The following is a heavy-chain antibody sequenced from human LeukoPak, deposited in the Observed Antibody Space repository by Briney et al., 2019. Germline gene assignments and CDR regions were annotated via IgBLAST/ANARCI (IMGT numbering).Heavy chain of an antibody. CDR3: ARLPAYCSSTSCYYDY. CDR1: GFTFSSYS. J-gene: IGHJ4*02. D-gene: IGHD2-2*01. Sequence: GGSLKLSCAASGFTFSSYSMNWVRQAPGKGLEWVSYISSASGSIYYADSVKGRFTISRDNAKNSLFLQMNSLRAEDTAVYYCARLPAYCSSTSCYYDYWGQGTLVTVSS. CDR2: ISSASGSI. V-gene: IGHV3-48*04.